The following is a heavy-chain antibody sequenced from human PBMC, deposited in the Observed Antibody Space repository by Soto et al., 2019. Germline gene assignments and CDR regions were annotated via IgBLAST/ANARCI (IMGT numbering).Heavy chain of an antibody. CDR1: GFTFSAYA. J-gene: IGHJ4*02. V-gene: IGHV3-30*04. D-gene: IGHD2-21*01. CDR3: ETLASDTENLYYFDY. Sequence: QVQLVESGGGVVQPGRSLRLSCAASGFTFSAYAMHWVRQAPGKGLEWVAVISFDGRKTYYADPMKGRFTISRANSKATLYLQMNGLRAEHTALYHCETLASDTENLYYFDYWRQGTLVTVSS. CDR2: ISFDGRKT.